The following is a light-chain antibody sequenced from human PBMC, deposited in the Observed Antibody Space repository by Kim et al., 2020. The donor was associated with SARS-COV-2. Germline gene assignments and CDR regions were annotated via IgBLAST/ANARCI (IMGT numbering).Light chain of an antibody. CDR2: DVC. V-gene: IGKV3-11*01. J-gene: IGKJ1*01. Sequence: LCPGESATLTGRASLSIGTALDWYQQRPGQAPMLHNDDVCKRATPVPARFSGCGSETDFTIAISGLEYYDFSVYYCHRYNNSARTFGRGTKVDIK. CDR3: HRYNNSART. CDR1: LSIGTA.